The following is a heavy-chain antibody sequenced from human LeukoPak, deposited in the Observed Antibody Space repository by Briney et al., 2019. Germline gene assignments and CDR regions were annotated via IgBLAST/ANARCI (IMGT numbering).Heavy chain of an antibody. D-gene: IGHD4-11*01. Sequence: GGSLRLSCAASGFTFSSYAMSWVRQAPGKGLEWVSYISSSGSTIYYADSVKGRFTISRDNAKNSLYLQMNSLRAEDTAVYYCAREVMDYNNWFDPWGQGTLVTVSS. V-gene: IGHV3-48*03. CDR1: GFTFSSYA. CDR3: AREVMDYNNWFDP. CDR2: ISSSGSTI. J-gene: IGHJ5*02.